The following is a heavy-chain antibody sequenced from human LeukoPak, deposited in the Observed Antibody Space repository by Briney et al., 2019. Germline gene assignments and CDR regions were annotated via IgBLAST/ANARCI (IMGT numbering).Heavy chain of an antibody. D-gene: IGHD2-15*01. CDR3: ARGRRGLLTYYDNGMDV. CDR1: GGSFSGYY. CDR2: INHSGST. Sequence: PSETLSLTCAVYGGSFSGYYWSWIRQPPGKGLEWVGEINHSGSTNYNPSLKRQVTISVDTSKNQFSLKLSSVTAADTAVYYCARGRRGLLTYYDNGMDVWCQGTTVTVSS. V-gene: IGHV4-34*01. J-gene: IGHJ6*02.